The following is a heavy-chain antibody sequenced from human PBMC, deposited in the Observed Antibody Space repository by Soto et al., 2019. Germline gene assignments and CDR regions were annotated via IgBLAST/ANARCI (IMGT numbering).Heavy chain of an antibody. Sequence: QVQLQEPGPGLVKPSQTLSLTCTVSGGSISSGGYYWSWIRQHPGKGLEWIGYIYYSGSTYYNPSLKSRVTISVDTSKNQFSLKLSSVTAADTAVYYCARANKIWGSYRWDNFDYWGQGTLVTVSS. D-gene: IGHD3-16*02. J-gene: IGHJ4*02. CDR3: ARANKIWGSYRWDNFDY. CDR1: GGSISSGGYY. CDR2: IYYSGST. V-gene: IGHV4-31*03.